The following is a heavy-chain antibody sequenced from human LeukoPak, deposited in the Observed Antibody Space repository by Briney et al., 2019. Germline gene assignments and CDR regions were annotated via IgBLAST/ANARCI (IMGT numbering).Heavy chain of an antibody. Sequence: KAGGSLRLSCAASGFTFTNAWMSWVRQVPGKGLEWVARIKSKIDGGRTDYATPVQGRFTISRDDSKNTLSLEMRSLQTEDTAVYYCTTDCIGGSCESEPPSLVWGQGTLVTVSS. CDR1: GFTFTNAW. V-gene: IGHV3-15*01. CDR3: TTDCIGGSCESEPPSLV. CDR2: IKSKIDGGRT. D-gene: IGHD2-15*01. J-gene: IGHJ4*02.